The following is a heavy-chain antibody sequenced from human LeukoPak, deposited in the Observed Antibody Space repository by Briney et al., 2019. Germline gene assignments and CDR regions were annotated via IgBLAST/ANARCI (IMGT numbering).Heavy chain of an antibody. Sequence: ASVKVSCKASGYTFTSYGISWVRQAPGQGLEWMGWISAYNGNTNYAQKLQGRVTMTTDTSTSTAYMELRSLRSDDTAVYYCARGAGGLVITPPYYYYYMDVWGKGTTVTISS. V-gene: IGHV1-18*01. CDR2: ISAYNGNT. J-gene: IGHJ6*03. CDR1: GYTFTSYG. D-gene: IGHD3/OR15-3a*01. CDR3: ARGAGGLVITPPYYYYYMDV.